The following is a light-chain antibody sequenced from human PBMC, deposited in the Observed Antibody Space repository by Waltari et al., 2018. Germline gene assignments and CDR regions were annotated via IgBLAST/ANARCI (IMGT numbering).Light chain of an antibody. J-gene: IGLJ1*01. CDR2: DFT. V-gene: IGLV2-14*01. CDR3: ISYTSSGTYV. Sequence: QSALTQPASVSGSPGQSIAFSCTGTSSDVGGYNYVSWYQQHPGKAPKLMIYDFTKRPSVISNRFSGSKSGYTASLTISGLQAEDEADYYCISYTSSGTYVFGTGTKVTVL. CDR1: SSDVGGYNY.